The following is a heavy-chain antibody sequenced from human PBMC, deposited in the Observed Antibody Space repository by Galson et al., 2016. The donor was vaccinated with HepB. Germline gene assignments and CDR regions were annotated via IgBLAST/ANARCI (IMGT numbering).Heavy chain of an antibody. D-gene: IGHD6-19*01. CDR2: FRSGGDK. Sequence: SLRLSCAASGFIVSDNDMTWVRQAPGKGLEWVAIFRSGGDKSYAESVKGRFIISRDNSRNTLYLQMNSLRVEDTAVYYCARDKGQGIAVAADFLGSYGMDVWGQGTMVTVSS. CDR1: GFIVSDND. V-gene: IGHV3-53*05. CDR3: ARDKGQGIAVAADFLGSYGMDV. J-gene: IGHJ6*02.